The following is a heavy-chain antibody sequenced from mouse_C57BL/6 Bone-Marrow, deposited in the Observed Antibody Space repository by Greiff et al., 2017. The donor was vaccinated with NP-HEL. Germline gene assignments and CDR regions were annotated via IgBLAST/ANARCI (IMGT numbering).Heavy chain of an antibody. V-gene: IGHV2-2*01. Sequence: VKLQESGPGLVQPSQSLSITCTVSGFSLTSYGVHWVRQSPGKGLEWLGVLWSGGSTDYNAAFISRLSISKDNSKSQVFFKMNSLQADDTAIYYCARGGLYSYFDYWGQGTTLTVSS. CDR3: ARGGLYSYFDY. CDR1: GFSLTSYG. J-gene: IGHJ2*01. D-gene: IGHD2-12*01. CDR2: LWSGGST.